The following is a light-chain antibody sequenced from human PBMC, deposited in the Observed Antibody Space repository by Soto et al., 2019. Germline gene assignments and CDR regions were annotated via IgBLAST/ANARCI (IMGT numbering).Light chain of an antibody. CDR1: QTISSW. CDR2: DAF. CDR3: QESNCYPQT. J-gene: IGKJ1*01. V-gene: IGKV1-5*01. Sequence: IHMTQSPSTLSSSVVDIVTITFLASQTISSWLAWVQQKPGKAPKLLIYDAFRLDSGVPQRYSGSGSGTEFTLTINFLQSEDFVVYYCQESNCYPQTFGQGTKVDIK.